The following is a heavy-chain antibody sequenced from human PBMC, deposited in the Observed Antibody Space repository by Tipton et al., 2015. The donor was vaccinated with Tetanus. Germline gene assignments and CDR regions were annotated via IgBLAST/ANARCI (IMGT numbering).Heavy chain of an antibody. D-gene: IGHD2/OR15-2a*01. CDR2: INPSGGLT. Sequence: QSGAEVKKPGASVRLSCKASGYTFTSFYVHWVRQAPGQGLEWMGLINPSGGLTNYAQKFKGRLFLTKDTSTSTVSMELNSLRSEDTAFYYCARERGNRANAFDMWGQGTMVSVSS. V-gene: IGHV1-46*01. J-gene: IGHJ3*02. CDR3: ARERGNRANAFDM. CDR1: GYTFTSFY.